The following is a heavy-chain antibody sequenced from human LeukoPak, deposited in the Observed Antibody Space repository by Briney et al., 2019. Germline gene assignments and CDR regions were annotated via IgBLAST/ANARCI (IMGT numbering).Heavy chain of an antibody. J-gene: IGHJ4*02. CDR3: ARDPSAAAGYFDN. V-gene: IGHV3-74*01. CDR2: INSDGSST. D-gene: IGHD6-13*01. CDR1: GFTFSTYW. Sequence: GGSLRLSCAASGFTFSTYWMHWVRQALGKGLVWVSRINSDGSSTSYADSVKGRFTISRDNAKNTLYLQMNSLRAEDTAVYYCARDPSAAAGYFDNWGQGTLVTVSS.